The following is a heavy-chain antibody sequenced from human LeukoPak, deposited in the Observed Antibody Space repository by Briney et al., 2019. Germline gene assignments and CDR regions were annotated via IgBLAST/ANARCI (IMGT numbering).Heavy chain of an antibody. Sequence: PGGSLRLSCAASGFTFSSYGMHWVRQAPGKGLEWVAVISYDGSNKYYAGSVKGRFTISRDNSKNTLYLQMNSLRAEDTAVYYCAKYSDYFDYWGQGTLVTVSS. D-gene: IGHD4-11*01. J-gene: IGHJ4*02. CDR2: ISYDGSNK. CDR1: GFTFSSYG. CDR3: AKYSDYFDY. V-gene: IGHV3-30*18.